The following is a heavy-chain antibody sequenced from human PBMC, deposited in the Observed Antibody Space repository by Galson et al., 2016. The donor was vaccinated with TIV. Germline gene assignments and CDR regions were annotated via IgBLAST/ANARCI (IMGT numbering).Heavy chain of an antibody. CDR1: QFIFSDYE. V-gene: IGHV3-48*03. J-gene: IGHJ3*02. Sequence: SLRLSCASSQFIFSDYEMNWVRQAPGKGLEWISYITSSGDTKHYADSVTGRFTISRDNAKSSLFLQMNSLRVEDTAIYYCVRGGTYYYDRSGYSDSFNIWGQGTLVTVSS. CDR2: ITSSGDTK. CDR3: VRGGTYYYDRSGYSDSFNI. D-gene: IGHD3-22*01.